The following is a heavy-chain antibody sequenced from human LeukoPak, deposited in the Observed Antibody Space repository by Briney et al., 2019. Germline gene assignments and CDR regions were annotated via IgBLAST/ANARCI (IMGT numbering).Heavy chain of an antibody. CDR1: GGSFSGYY. J-gene: IGHJ4*02. D-gene: IGHD3-9*01. CDR3: ARGHYDILTGYSHFDY. Sequence: SETLSLTCAVYGGSFSGYYWSRIRQPPGKGLEWIGEINHSGSINYNPSLKSRVTISVDTSKNQFSLKLSSVTAADTAVYYCARGHYDILTGYSHFDYWGQGTLVTVSS. V-gene: IGHV4-34*01. CDR2: INHSGSI.